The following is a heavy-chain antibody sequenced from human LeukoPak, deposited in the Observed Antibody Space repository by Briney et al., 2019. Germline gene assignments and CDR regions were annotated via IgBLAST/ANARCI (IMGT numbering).Heavy chain of an antibody. CDR2: IYYSGST. D-gene: IGHD5-12*01. Sequence: GSLRLSCAASGFTFSSYSMNWIRQPPGKGLEWIGYIYYSGSTNYNPSLKSRVTISVDTSKTQFSLKLSSVTAADTAVYYCARSGFDEGWFDPWGQGTLVTVSS. J-gene: IGHJ5*02. CDR3: ARSGFDEGWFDP. V-gene: IGHV4-59*01. CDR1: GFTFSSYS.